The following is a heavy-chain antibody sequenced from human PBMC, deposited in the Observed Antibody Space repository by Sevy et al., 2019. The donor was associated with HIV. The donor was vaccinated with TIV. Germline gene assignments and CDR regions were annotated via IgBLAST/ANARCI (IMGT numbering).Heavy chain of an antibody. CDR3: AKGACSGGSCYWGGDYYYYYMDV. CDR1: GFTFSSYG. CDR2: IWYDGSNK. Sequence: GGSLRLSCAASGFTFSSYGMHWVRQAPGKGLEWVAVIWYDGSNKYYADSVKGRFTISRDNSKNTLYLQMNSLRDEDTAVYYCAKGACSGGSCYWGGDYYYYYMDVWGKGTTVTVSS. D-gene: IGHD2-15*01. V-gene: IGHV3-33*06. J-gene: IGHJ6*03.